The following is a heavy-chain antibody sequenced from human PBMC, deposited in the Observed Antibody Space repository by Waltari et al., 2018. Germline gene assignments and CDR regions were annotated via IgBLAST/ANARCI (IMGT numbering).Heavy chain of an antibody. CDR3: AREVVVPSAPNYFDY. J-gene: IGHJ4*02. Sequence: QLQLQESGPGLVKPSETLSLTCIVSGGSISSSSYYWGWIRQPPGKGLEWIGSVDYRGSTSYNPSPKSLFTISLDTSKNQFSLKLSSVTAADTAVYYCAREVVVPSAPNYFDYWGQGTLVTVSS. D-gene: IGHD2-2*01. CDR2: VDYRGST. V-gene: IGHV4-39*07. CDR1: GGSISSSSYY.